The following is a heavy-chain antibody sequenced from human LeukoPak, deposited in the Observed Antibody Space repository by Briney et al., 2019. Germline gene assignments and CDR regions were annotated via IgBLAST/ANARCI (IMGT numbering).Heavy chain of an antibody. D-gene: IGHD5-12*01. Sequence: GGSLRLSCVASGFSFTNYWMHWVRQSPGKGLEWVSRVDNDGSDTIYADSVRGRFTISRDNAQNTVFLQMNSLRVEDTVVYYCARGGYGHGFDIWGRGTMVTVSS. V-gene: IGHV3-74*01. CDR1: GFSFTNYW. CDR2: VDNDGSDT. J-gene: IGHJ3*02. CDR3: ARGGYGHGFDI.